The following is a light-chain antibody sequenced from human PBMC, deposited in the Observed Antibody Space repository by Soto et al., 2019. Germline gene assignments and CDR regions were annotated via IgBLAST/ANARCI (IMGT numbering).Light chain of an antibody. Sequence: DIQMTQSPSSLSASVGDRVTITCRASQSISSWLAWYQQKPGKAPKLLIFQASILESEVPSRFSGSGSGTEFNLTINSLQPGDFAAYYCQQYDRYPYTFGQGTQLEIK. V-gene: IGKV1-5*03. CDR3: QQYDRYPYT. CDR2: QAS. J-gene: IGKJ2*01. CDR1: QSISSW.